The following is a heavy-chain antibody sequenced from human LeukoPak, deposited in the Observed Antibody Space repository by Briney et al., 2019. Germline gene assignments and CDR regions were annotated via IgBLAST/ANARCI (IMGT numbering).Heavy chain of an antibody. J-gene: IGHJ3*02. CDR2: ISYDGSNK. Sequence: GGSRRVSCAASGFTFSSYAMHWVRQAPGKGLEWVAVISYDGSNKYYADSVKGRFTISRDNSKNTLYLQMNSLRAEDTAVYYCAREVAYSSFFEAFDIWGQGTMVNVSS. V-gene: IGHV3-30-3*01. CDR3: AREVAYSSFFEAFDI. D-gene: IGHD6-6*01. CDR1: GFTFSSYA.